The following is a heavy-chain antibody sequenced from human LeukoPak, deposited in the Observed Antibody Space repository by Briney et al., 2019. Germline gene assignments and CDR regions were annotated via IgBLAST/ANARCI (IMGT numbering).Heavy chain of an antibody. J-gene: IGHJ4*02. CDR1: GTSVITSY. D-gene: IGHD5/OR15-5a*01. Sequence: SETLSLTCTVSGTSVITSYWSWIRQFPGKGLEWIGFIDSSGHTDSNPSLSGRVTISIDTSKNQFFLRLTSVTAADTAVYYCAKGFYDSRLSSNPFDFWGRGTLVTVSS. V-gene: IGHV4-4*09. CDR3: AKGFYDSRLSSNPFDF. CDR2: IDSSGHT.